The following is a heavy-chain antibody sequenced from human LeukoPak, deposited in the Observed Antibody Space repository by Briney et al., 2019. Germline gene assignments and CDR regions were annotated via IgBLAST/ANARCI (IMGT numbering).Heavy chain of an antibody. J-gene: IGHJ3*02. V-gene: IGHV4-59*01. D-gene: IGHD4/OR15-4a*01. CDR2: IYYSGST. CDR1: GGSISSYY. CDR3: ARVVRKRRADDAFDI. Sequence: SETLSLTCTVSGGSISSYYWSWIRQPPGKGLEWIGYIYYSGSTNYNPSLKSRVTISVDTSKNQFSLKLSSVTAADTAVYYCARVVRKRRADDAFDIWGQGTMVTVSS.